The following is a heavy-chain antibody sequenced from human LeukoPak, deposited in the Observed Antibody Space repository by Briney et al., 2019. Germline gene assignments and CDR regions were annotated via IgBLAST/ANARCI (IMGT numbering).Heavy chain of an antibody. CDR1: GGSISSYY. CDR2: IYYSGST. CDR3: ARDYESSGHSLD. J-gene: IGHJ4*02. V-gene: IGHV4-59*01. D-gene: IGHD3-22*01. Sequence: PSETLSLTCTVSGGSISSYYWSWIRQPPGKGLEWIGYIYYSGSTNYNPSLKSRVTISVDTSKNQFSLKLSSVTAADTAVYYCARDYESSGHSLDWGQGTLVTVSS.